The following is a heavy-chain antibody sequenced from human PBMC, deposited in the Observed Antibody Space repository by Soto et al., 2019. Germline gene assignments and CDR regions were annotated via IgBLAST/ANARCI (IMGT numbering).Heavy chain of an antibody. J-gene: IGHJ4*01. Sequence: QVHLVQSGAEVKKPGASVKVSCKASGYTFTSYGITWVRQAPGQGLEWMGWISAHTGNTDYAQKLQGRVIVTRDTSTSTAYMELRSLISDDTAVYYCARGRYGDYWGHGALVTVSS. CDR3: ARGRYGDY. D-gene: IGHD1-1*01. V-gene: IGHV1-18*01. CDR1: GYTFTSYG. CDR2: ISAHTGNT.